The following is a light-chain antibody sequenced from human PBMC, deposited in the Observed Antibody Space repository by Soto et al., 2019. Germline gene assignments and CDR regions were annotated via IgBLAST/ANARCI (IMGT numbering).Light chain of an antibody. CDR2: DAS. V-gene: IGKV3-15*01. CDR3: QQYYSYPWT. Sequence: ETMMTQSPDTLSVSLGERATLSCRASQSLRSSLAWYQQKPGQAPRLLIYDASTRATGIPARFSGSGSGTDFTLTISCLQSEDFATYYCQQYYSYPWTFGQGTKV. J-gene: IGKJ1*01. CDR1: QSLRSS.